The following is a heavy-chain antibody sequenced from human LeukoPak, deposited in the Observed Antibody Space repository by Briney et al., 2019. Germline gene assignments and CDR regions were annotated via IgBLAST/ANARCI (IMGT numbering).Heavy chain of an antibody. CDR1: GFTFDDYA. V-gene: IGHV3-9*01. Sequence: PGGSLRPSCAASGFTFDDYAMHWVRHAPGKGLEWVSGISWNSGSIGYADSVKGRFTISRDNAKNSLYLQMNSLRAEDTALYYCAKDGGGYSYGYFDYWGQGTLVTVSS. D-gene: IGHD5-18*01. CDR3: AKDGGGYSYGYFDY. CDR2: ISWNSGSI. J-gene: IGHJ4*02.